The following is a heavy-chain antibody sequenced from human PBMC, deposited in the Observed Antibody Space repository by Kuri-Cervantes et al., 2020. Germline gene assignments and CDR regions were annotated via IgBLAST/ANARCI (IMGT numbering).Heavy chain of an antibody. D-gene: IGHD6-13*01. Sequence: GESLKISCTASGFTFSYSGMHWVRQAPGKGLEWVSFIRYDGSNTYYSGSVKGRFTISRDNSKNTLYLQMNSLRAEDTAVYYCARLGYSSSVDAFDIWGQGTMVTVSS. CDR3: ARLGYSSSVDAFDI. J-gene: IGHJ3*02. V-gene: IGHV3-30*02. CDR1: GFTFSYSG. CDR2: IRYDGSNT.